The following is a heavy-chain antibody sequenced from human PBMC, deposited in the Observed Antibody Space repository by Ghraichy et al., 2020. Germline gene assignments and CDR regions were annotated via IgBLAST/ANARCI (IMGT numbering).Heavy chain of an antibody. CDR1: GFPFSTHA. CDR2: FSVADSTT. CDR3: ARGKDGYNYPFDY. Sequence: GGSLRLSCVASGFPFSTHAMNWVRQAPGKGLDWISTFSVADSTTIYADSVRGRFTISRDTSKNTLYLQMNSLRAEDTALYYCARGKDGYNYPFDYWGQGTLVTVSS. V-gene: IGHV3-23*01. J-gene: IGHJ4*02. D-gene: IGHD5-24*01.